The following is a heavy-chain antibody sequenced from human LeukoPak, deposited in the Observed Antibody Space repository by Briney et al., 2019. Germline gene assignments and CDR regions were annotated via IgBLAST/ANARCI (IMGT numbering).Heavy chain of an antibody. Sequence: ASVKVSCKASGGTFSSYAISWVRQAPGQWLEWMGGIIPIFGTANYAQKFQGRVTITADESTSTAYMELSSLRSEDTAVYYCARASSYSSPGDYWGQGTLVTVSS. V-gene: IGHV1-69*13. CDR2: IIPIFGTA. CDR3: ARASSYSSPGDY. CDR1: GGTFSSYA. J-gene: IGHJ4*02. D-gene: IGHD6-13*01.